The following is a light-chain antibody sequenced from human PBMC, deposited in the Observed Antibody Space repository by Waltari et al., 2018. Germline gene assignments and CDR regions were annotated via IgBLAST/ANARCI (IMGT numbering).Light chain of an antibody. V-gene: IGLV1-47*01. CDR3: AAWDDSLSAWV. J-gene: IGLJ3*02. CDR2: RNN. CDR1: RPNIGNNN. Sequence: QSVLTQPPSASGTPGQRVTISCSGSRPNIGNNNVYWYQQPPGTAPKLVIYRNNQRASGVPDRFSGSKSGTSVSLAFSGLRSEDEADYYCAAWDDSLSAWVFGGGTKLTVL.